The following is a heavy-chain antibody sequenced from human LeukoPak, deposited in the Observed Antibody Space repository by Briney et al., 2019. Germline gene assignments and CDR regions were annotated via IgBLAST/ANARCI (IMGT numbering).Heavy chain of an antibody. Sequence: GGSLRLSCAASGFTFSSYAMSWVRQAPGKGLEWVSAISGSGGSTYYADSVKGRFTISRDNSKNTPYLQMNSLRAEDTAVYYCAKAPGYYYYGMDVWGQGTTVTVSS. CDR2: ISGSGGST. V-gene: IGHV3-23*01. CDR3: AKAPGYYYYGMDV. J-gene: IGHJ6*02. CDR1: GFTFSSYA.